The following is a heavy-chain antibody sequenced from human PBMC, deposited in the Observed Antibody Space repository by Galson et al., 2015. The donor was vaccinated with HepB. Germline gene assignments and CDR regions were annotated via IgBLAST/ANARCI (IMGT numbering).Heavy chain of an antibody. V-gene: IGHV4-39*01. Sequence: ETLSLTCTVSGGSISSSSYYWGWIRQPPGKGLEWIGSIYYSGSTYYNPSLKSRVTISVDTSKNQFSLKLSSVTAADTAVYYCARLNGDYDPWGQGTLVTVSS. D-gene: IGHD4-17*01. CDR1: GGSISSSSYY. CDR3: ARLNGDYDP. J-gene: IGHJ5*02. CDR2: IYYSGST.